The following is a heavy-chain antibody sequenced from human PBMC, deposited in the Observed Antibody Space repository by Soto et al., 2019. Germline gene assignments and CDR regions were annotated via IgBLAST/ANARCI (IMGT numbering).Heavy chain of an antibody. CDR2: IYYSGST. V-gene: IGHV4-59*01. D-gene: IGHD6-19*01. CDR3: ARDLDSSGWYGPSDY. Sequence: SETLSLTCTVSGGSISSYYWSWIRQPPGKGLEWIGYIYYSGSTNYNPSLKSRVTISVDTSKNQISLKLSSVTAADTAVYYCARDLDSSGWYGPSDYWGQGTLVTVSS. J-gene: IGHJ4*02. CDR1: GGSISSYY.